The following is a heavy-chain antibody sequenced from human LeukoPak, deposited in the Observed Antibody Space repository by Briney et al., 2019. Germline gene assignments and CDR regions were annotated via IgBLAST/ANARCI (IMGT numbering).Heavy chain of an antibody. D-gene: IGHD3-22*01. CDR3: ASLWPFYSDSSAYYFVH. J-gene: IGHJ1*01. CDR2: VFYSGTT. CDR1: GGSISSGGYY. Sequence: SQTLSLTCTVSGGSISSGGYYWTWIRQRPGKGLEWIGYVFYSGTTYYSLSLKSRVTMSVHTSKTQFSLKLSSVTAADTAVYYCASLWPFYSDSSAYYFVHWGQGTLVTVSS. V-gene: IGHV4-31*03.